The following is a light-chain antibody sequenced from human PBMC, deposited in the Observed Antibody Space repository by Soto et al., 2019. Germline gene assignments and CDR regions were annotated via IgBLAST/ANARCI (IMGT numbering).Light chain of an antibody. CDR2: KAS. CDR3: QHYNSYSAA. CDR1: QTISSW. Sequence: DIQMTQSPSTLSGSVGDRVTITCRASQTISSWLAWYQQKPGKDPKLLIYKASTLKSGGPSRFSGSGSGTEFTLTISSLQPDDFATYYCQHYNSYSAAFGQGTKVELK. V-gene: IGKV1-5*03. J-gene: IGKJ1*01.